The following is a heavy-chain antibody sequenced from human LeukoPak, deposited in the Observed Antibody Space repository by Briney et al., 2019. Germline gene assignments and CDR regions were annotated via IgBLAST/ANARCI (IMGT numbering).Heavy chain of an antibody. D-gene: IGHD6-19*01. V-gene: IGHV4-59*01. J-gene: IGHJ4*02. CDR3: ARGGVGSGWPYYFDY. CDR2: IYYSGST. CDR1: GGSISSYY. Sequence: SETLSLTCTVPGGSISSYYWSWIRQPPGKGLEWIGYIYYSGSTNYNPSLKSRVTISVDTSKNQFSLKLSSVTAADTAVYYCARGGVGSGWPYYFDYWGQGTLVTVSS.